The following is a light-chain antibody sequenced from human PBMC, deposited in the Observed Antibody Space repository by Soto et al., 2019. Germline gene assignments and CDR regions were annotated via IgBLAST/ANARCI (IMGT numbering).Light chain of an antibody. CDR1: QSVSSTF. V-gene: IGKV3-20*01. J-gene: IGKJ1*01. CDR2: GAS. Sequence: EIVLTQSPGSLSLSPGERATLSCRASQSVSSTFFAWYQQRPGQAPRLLMYGASSRATGIPERFSGSGSGTDFTLTISRLEPEYSAVYYCQQFDSSVTFGQGTKVEIK. CDR3: QQFDSSVT.